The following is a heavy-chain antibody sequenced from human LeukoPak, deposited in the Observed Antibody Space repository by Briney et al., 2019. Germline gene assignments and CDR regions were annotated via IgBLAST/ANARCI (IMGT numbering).Heavy chain of an antibody. CDR1: GFTFSSYW. CDR2: IKQDGSEK. J-gene: IGHJ4*02. CDR3: ARAWGSSGAHFGY. Sequence: GGSLRLSCAASGFTFSSYWMSWVRQAPGKGLEWVANIKQDGSEKYYVDSVKGRFTISRDNAKNSLYLQMNSLRVEDTAVYYCARAWGSSGAHFGYWGQGTLVTVSS. V-gene: IGHV3-7*01. D-gene: IGHD3-22*01.